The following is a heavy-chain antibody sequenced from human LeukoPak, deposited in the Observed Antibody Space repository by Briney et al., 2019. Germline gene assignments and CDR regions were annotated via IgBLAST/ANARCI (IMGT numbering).Heavy chain of an antibody. D-gene: IGHD5-12*01. CDR1: GFTFSSYS. V-gene: IGHV3-48*02. J-gene: IGHJ4*02. CDR2: ISSGSSTI. CDR3: ARQDLVARMMGGGYFDY. Sequence: GGSLRLSCAASGFTFSSYSMNWVRQAPGKGLEWLSYISSGSSTIHYADSVKGRFTIFRDNAKYSLYLQINSLRDEDTAVYYCARQDLVARMMGGGYFDYWGQGTLVTVSS.